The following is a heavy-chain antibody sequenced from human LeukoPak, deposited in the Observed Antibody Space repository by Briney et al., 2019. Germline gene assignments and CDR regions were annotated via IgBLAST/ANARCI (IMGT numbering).Heavy chain of an antibody. CDR2: LSGSGDTT. CDR3: AKDRSWGLDY. V-gene: IGHV3-23*01. Sequence: GSLRLSCAASGFIFNSYAMSLVRQAPGKGLEWVSALSGSGDTTYYADSVKGRFTISRDNSKDTLYLQMNSLRAEDTAIYYCAKDRSWGLDYWGQGTLVIVSS. D-gene: IGHD7-27*01. J-gene: IGHJ4*02. CDR1: GFIFNSYA.